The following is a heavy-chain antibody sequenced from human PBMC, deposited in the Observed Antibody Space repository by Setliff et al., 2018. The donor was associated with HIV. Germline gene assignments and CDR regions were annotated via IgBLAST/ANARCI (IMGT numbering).Heavy chain of an antibody. CDR1: GGSFSEYY. J-gene: IGHJ4*02. D-gene: IGHD6-13*01. CDR3: ARGGTAAAGYLDN. Sequence: ETLSLTCAVYGGSFSEYYWSWVRQPPGKGLEWLGEISHSGTTNYIPSLKSRLTILVDTSKKQFSVKLSSVTAADTAVYYCARGGTAAAGYLDNWGQGTPVTVSS. V-gene: IGHV4-34*01. CDR2: ISHSGTT.